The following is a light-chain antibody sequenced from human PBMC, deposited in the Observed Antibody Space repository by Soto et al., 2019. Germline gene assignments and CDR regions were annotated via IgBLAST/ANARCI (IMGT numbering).Light chain of an antibody. V-gene: IGLV2-14*01. J-gene: IGLJ1*01. Sequence: QSVLTQPASVSGSPGQSITISCTGTITDIGAYNYVSWYQQHPGEAPKLLIYGVSSRPSGVSNRFSGSKSGNAAYLTISGLQADDEAEYYCSSYTSSITPYVFGTGTKLTVL. CDR2: GVS. CDR1: ITDIGAYNY. CDR3: SSYTSSITPYV.